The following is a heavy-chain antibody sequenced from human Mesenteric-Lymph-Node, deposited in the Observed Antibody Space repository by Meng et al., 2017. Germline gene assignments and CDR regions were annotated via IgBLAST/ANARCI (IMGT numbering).Heavy chain of an antibody. J-gene: IGHJ5*02. D-gene: IGHD1-20*01. V-gene: IGHV3-64*04. Sequence: GESLKISCAASGFPFSSYSTHWVRQAPGKGLESVSAISGDGSSTFYADSVRGRFTISKDNAKNSLFLQMHSLRTEDTAVYYCVRGGITGTTWNWFDPWGQGTLVTVSS. CDR3: VRGGITGTTWNWFDP. CDR1: GFPFSSYS. CDR2: ISGDGSST.